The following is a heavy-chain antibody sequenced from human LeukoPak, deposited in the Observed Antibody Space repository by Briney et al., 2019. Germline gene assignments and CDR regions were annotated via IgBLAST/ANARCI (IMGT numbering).Heavy chain of an antibody. CDR3: ARGMLGGLVNAGLDV. Sequence: GASVKVSCKASGYTFTGYYMHWVRQAPGQGFEWMGWINPNSGGTNYAQKFQGRVTMTRDTSISTAYMELSRLRSDDTAVYYCARGMLGGLVNAGLDVWGKGTTVTISS. D-gene: IGHD3/OR15-3a*01. CDR1: GYTFTGYY. J-gene: IGHJ6*04. V-gene: IGHV1-2*02. CDR2: INPNSGGT.